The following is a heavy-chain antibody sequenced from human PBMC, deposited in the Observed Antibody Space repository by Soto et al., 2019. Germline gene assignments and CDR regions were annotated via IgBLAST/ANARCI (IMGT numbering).Heavy chain of an antibody. D-gene: IGHD6-13*01. CDR3: AQKARPAAADTNWFDP. CDR2: IYWDDDK. Sequence: QITLKESGPTLVKPTQPLTLTCTFSGFSLSTSGVGVGWIRQPPGKALEWLALIYWDDDKRYSPSLKSRLTITKDTSKNQVVLTMTNMDPVDTATYYCAQKARPAAADTNWFDPWGQGTLVTVSS. CDR1: GFSLSTSGVG. V-gene: IGHV2-5*02. J-gene: IGHJ5*02.